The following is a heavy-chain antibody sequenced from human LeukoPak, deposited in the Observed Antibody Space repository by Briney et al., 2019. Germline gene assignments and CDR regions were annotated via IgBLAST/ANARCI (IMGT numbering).Heavy chain of an antibody. D-gene: IGHD3-10*01. CDR1: GGSISSYY. CDR3: ARDVGGLDY. CDR2: IYYSGST. J-gene: IGHJ4*02. Sequence: PSETLSLTCTVSGGSISSYYRSWIRQPPGKGLEWIGYIYYSGSTNYNPSLKSRVTISVDTSKNQFSLKLSSVTAADTAVYYCARDVGGLDYWGQGTLVTVSS. V-gene: IGHV4-59*12.